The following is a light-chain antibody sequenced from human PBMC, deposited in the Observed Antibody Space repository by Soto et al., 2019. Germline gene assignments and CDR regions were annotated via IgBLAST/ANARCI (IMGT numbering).Light chain of an antibody. J-gene: IGKJ1*01. V-gene: IGKV3-15*01. CDR1: QSVSSN. CDR3: QQYNNWPRT. CDR2: SAS. Sequence: EIVMTQSPATLSVSPGESVTLSCRASQSVSSNLAWHQQKPGQAPRRLIYSASTRATGIPARFSGSGSGTEFTLTISGLQSEDFAVYYCQQYNNWPRTFGQGTKVEIK.